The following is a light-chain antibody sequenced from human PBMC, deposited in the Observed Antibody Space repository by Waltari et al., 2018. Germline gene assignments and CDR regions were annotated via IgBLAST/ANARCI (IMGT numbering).Light chain of an antibody. V-gene: IGLV2-23*02. CDR1: SSDVGSYNI. CDR3: GSYAGSSTFVV. CDR2: EVN. J-gene: IGLJ2*01. Sequence: QSALTQPASVSASPGQSITISCTGTSSDVGSYNIVSWYQQHPGKAPKLMIYEVNRRPSGVSNRFSGSKSGNTASLTISGLQAEDEAEYYCGSYAGSSTFVVFGGGTKLTVL.